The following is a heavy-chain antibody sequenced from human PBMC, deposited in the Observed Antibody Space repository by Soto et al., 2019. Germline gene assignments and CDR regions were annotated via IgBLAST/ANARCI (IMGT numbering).Heavy chain of an antibody. J-gene: IGHJ6*03. CDR2: INRDGSST. D-gene: IGHD5-12*01. Sequence: EVQLVESGGGLVQPGGSLRLSCAASGFTFSSYWMHWVRQAPGKGLVWVSRINRDGSSTSYADSVKGRFTISRDNAKNTLYLQMNSLRAEDTAVYYCARGRGYSGYEVIYYYYYYMDVWGKGTTVTVSS. CDR1: GFTFSSYW. CDR3: ARGRGYSGYEVIYYYYYYMDV. V-gene: IGHV3-74*01.